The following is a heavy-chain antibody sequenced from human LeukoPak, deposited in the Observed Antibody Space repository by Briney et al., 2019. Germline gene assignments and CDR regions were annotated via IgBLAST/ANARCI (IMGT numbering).Heavy chain of an antibody. V-gene: IGHV4-61*02. J-gene: IGHJ6*03. CDR1: GGSISSSSYY. CDR2: IYTSGST. Sequence: SETLSLTCTVSGGSISSSSYYWSWIRQPAGKGLEWIGRIYTSGSTNYNPSLKSRVTISVDTSKNQFSLKLSPVTAADTAVYYCARLSGGTAMATLPSYYYYYYMDVWGKGTTVTVSS. CDR3: ARLSGGTAMATLPSYYYYYYMDV. D-gene: IGHD5-18*01.